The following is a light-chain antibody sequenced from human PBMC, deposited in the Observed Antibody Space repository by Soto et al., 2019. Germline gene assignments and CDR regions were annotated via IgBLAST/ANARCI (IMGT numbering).Light chain of an antibody. CDR1: SSDIGAFTS. V-gene: IGLV2-14*03. Sequence: QSALTQPASVSGSPGQSITISCTGTSSDIGAFTSVSWYQQHPGKAPKLIIYDIIHRPSGVSDRFSGSKSVNTASLTVSGRQPEDEANYYCSSYSRTTTLVVFGGGTKLTVL. CDR2: DII. J-gene: IGLJ2*01. CDR3: SSYSRTTTLVV.